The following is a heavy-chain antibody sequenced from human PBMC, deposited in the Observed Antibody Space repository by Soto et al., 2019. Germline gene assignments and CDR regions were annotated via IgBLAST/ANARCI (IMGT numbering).Heavy chain of an antibody. CDR1: GFTFSSYG. D-gene: IGHD6-19*01. J-gene: IGHJ4*02. V-gene: IGHV3-33*01. CDR2: LWYDGSNK. CDR3: ARGHSSGWSRQLDY. Sequence: PGGSLRLSCAASGFTFSSYGMHWVRQAPGKGLEWVAVLWYDGSNKYYSDSVKGRFTISRDNSKNTVYLQMNSLRVEDSAVYYCARGHSSGWSRQLDYWGQGTLVTVSS.